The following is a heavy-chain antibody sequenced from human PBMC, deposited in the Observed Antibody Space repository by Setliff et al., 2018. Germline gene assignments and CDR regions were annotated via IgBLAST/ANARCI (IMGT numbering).Heavy chain of an antibody. CDR1: GYSFTSYW. CDR3: MRQDFYGSGSPSKGNAMDV. D-gene: IGHD3-10*01. V-gene: IGHV5-51*01. Sequence: GESLKISCKGSGYSFTSYWIGWVRQMPGKGLEWMGIIYPGDSDTRYSPSFQGHVTISADKSINTAYLQWSSLKASDSAMYYCMRQDFYGSGSPSKGNAMDVWGQGTTVTVSS. J-gene: IGHJ6*02. CDR2: IYPGDSDT.